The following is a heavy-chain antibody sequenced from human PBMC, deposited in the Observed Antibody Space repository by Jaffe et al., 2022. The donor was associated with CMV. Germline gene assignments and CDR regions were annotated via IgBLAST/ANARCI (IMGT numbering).Heavy chain of an antibody. CDR1: GGSISSYY. J-gene: IGHJ5*02. V-gene: IGHV4-59*01. CDR2: IYYSGST. Sequence: QVQLQESGPGLVKPSETLSLTCTVSGGSISSYYWSWIRQPPGKGLEWIGYIYYSGSTNYNPSLKSRVTISVDTSKNQFSLKLSSVTAADTAVYYCARAVRYSSSSWFDPWGQGTLVTVSS. D-gene: IGHD6-13*01. CDR3: ARAVRYSSSSWFDP.